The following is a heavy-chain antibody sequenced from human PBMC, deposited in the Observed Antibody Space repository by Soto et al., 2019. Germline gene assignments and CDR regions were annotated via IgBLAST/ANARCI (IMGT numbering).Heavy chain of an antibody. V-gene: IGHV1-46*01. D-gene: IGHD2-21*02. CDR2: INPSGGST. CDR3: ARGVGVTIDYYYYGMDV. CDR1: GYTFTSYY. Sequence: ASVKVSCKASGYTFTSYYMHWVRQAPGQGLEWMGIINPSGGSTSYAQKFQGRVTITRDTSTSTVYMELSSLRSEDTAVYYCARGVGVTIDYYYYGMDVWGQGTTVTVSS. J-gene: IGHJ6*02.